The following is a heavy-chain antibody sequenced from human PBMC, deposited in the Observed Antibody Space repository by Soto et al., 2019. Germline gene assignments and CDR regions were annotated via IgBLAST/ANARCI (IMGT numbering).Heavy chain of an antibody. Sequence: ASVKVSCKASGCTFTSYPTHWVRQAPGQRLEWMGWIDAGNGNTKYAQKFQGRVTITTDTSASTAYMELRSLRSDDTAVYYCARDFYGSGSYPHYSSYYDMDVWGQGTTVTVSS. CDR1: GCTFTSYP. CDR2: IDAGNGNT. D-gene: IGHD3-10*01. J-gene: IGHJ6*02. CDR3: ARDFYGSGSYPHYSSYYDMDV. V-gene: IGHV1-3*01.